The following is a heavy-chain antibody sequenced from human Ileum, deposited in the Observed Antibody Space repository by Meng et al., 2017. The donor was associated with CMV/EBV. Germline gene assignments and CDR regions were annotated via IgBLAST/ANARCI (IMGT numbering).Heavy chain of an antibody. CDR3: ARPAYSSSTFGYYGMDV. CDR2: IYPGDSDT. J-gene: IGHJ6*02. D-gene: IGHD6-6*01. V-gene: IGHV5-51*01. CDR1: GYSFTSYW. Sequence: KVSCKGSGYSFTSYWIGWVRQRPGKGLEWMGIIYPGDSDTRYSPSFQGQVTISADKSISTAYLQWSSLKASDTAMYYCARPAYSSSTFGYYGMDVWGQGTTVTVSS.